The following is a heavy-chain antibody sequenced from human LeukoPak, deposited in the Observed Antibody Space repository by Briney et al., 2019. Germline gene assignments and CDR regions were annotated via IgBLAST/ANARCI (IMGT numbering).Heavy chain of an antibody. Sequence: GESLKISCKGSGYSFTSHWIGWVHQMPGKGLEWMGIIYPGDSETRYSPSFQGQVTISADKSISTAYLQWSSLKASDTAMFYCARSFTATTGIDAFDIWGQGTMVTVSS. D-gene: IGHD6-13*01. CDR3: ARSFTATTGIDAFDI. V-gene: IGHV5-51*07. CDR2: IYPGDSET. J-gene: IGHJ3*02. CDR1: GYSFTSHW.